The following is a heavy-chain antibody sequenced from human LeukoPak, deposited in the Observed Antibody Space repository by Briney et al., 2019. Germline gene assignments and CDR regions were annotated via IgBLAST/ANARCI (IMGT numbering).Heavy chain of an antibody. V-gene: IGHV3-64*01. CDR1: GFTFSSYA. J-gene: IGHJ4*02. CDR2: ISSNGGST. Sequence: PGGSLRLSCAASGFTFSSYAMHWVRQAPGKGLEYVSAISSNGGSTYYANSVKGRFTISRDNSKNTLYLQMGSQRAEDMAVYYCARVRYDFWSGYPFDYWGQGTLVTVSS. D-gene: IGHD3-3*01. CDR3: ARVRYDFWSGYPFDY.